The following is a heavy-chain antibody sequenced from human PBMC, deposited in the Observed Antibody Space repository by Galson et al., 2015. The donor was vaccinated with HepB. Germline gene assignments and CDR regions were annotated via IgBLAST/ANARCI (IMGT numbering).Heavy chain of an antibody. J-gene: IGHJ5*02. CDR3: ARDHMMTTKSWLDP. CDR1: GDTFSSYA. Sequence: SVKVSCKASGDTFSSYAISWVRQAPGQGLEWMGGTIPMFGTANYAQKFQGRVTMTTDASTSTAYMELRSLRFDDTAIYYCARDHMMTTKSWLDPWGQGTLVTVSS. CDR2: TIPMFGTA. V-gene: IGHV1-69*05. D-gene: IGHD3-16*01.